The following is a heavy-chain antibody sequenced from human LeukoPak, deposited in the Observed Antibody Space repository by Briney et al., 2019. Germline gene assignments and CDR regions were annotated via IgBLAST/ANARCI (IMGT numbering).Heavy chain of an antibody. CDR1: GASISSSSYY. Sequence: PSETLSLTCTVSGASISSSSYYWGWIRQPPGQGLEWIGRIYYSGSTYYNPSLKSRLTMSVDLSENHVSLKLTSVTAADTAVYYRAREGGFYRPLDYSGQGTLVTVSS. CDR3: AREGGFYRPLDY. J-gene: IGHJ4*02. D-gene: IGHD3-3*01. V-gene: IGHV4-39*07. CDR2: IYYSGST.